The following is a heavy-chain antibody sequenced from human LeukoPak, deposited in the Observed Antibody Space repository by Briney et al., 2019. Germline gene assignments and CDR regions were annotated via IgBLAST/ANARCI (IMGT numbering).Heavy chain of an antibody. D-gene: IGHD4-4*01. V-gene: IGHV3-74*01. CDR1: GFTFSQYW. J-gene: IGHJ4*02. CDR3: AREDYSNYAPYFDY. Sequence: GGSLRLSCEASGFTFSQYWMHWVRQAPGKGLVWVSRIDPDGSSTNYADSVEGRFTISRDNAKNTLYLQLNSLRAEDTAVYYCAREDYSNYAPYFDYWGQGTLVTVSS. CDR2: IDPDGSST.